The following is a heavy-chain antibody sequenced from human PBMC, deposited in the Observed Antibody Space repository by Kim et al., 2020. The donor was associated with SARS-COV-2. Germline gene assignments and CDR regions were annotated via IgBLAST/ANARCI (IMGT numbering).Heavy chain of an antibody. Sequence: ASVKVSCKASGYTFTSYGISWVRQAPGQGLEWMGWISAYNGNTNYAQKLQGRVTMTTDTSTSTAYMELRSLRSDDTAVYYCARDLPLWELEQSKGAFDIWGQGTMVTVSS. V-gene: IGHV1-18*04. J-gene: IGHJ3*02. CDR3: ARDLPLWELEQSKGAFDI. CDR2: ISAYNGNT. CDR1: GYTFTSYG. D-gene: IGHD1-26*01.